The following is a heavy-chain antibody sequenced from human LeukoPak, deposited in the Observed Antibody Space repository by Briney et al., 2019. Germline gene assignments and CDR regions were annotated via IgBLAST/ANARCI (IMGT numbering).Heavy chain of an antibody. CDR2: INHSGST. CDR1: GGSFSGYY. J-gene: IGHJ4*02. V-gene: IGHV4-34*01. D-gene: IGHD6-19*01. CDR3: ARVHSSGWYRGADCLDY. Sequence: SETLSLTCAVYGGSFSGYYWSWIRQPPGKGLEWIGEINHSGSTNYNPSLKSRVTISVDTSKNQFSLKLSSVTAADTAVYYCARVHSSGWYRGADCLDYWGRGTLVTVSS.